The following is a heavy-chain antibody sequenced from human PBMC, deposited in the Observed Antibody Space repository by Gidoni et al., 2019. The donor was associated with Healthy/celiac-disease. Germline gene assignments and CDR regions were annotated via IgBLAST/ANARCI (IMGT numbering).Heavy chain of an antibody. CDR1: VDRVSSNSSA. J-gene: IGHJ4*02. Sequence: QLQHQQSGPGLVKPSQTLSLTCSISVDRVSSNSSAWNWIRQSPSRGLEWLGRTYYRSKWYNDYAVSVKSRITINPDTSKNQFSLQLNSVTPEDTAVYYCARDLVGIAPLGYFDYWGQGTLVTVSS. CDR3: ARDLVGIAPLGYFDY. CDR2: TYYRSKWYN. D-gene: IGHD6-13*01. V-gene: IGHV6-1*01.